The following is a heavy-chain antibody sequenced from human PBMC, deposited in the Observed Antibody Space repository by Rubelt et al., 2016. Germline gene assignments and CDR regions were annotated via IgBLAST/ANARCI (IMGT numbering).Heavy chain of an antibody. J-gene: IGHJ4*02. D-gene: IGHD6-19*01. CDR2: ISGSGGST. CDR3: AKDPIAGAVAGRGGDY. Sequence: GSGGGLVQPGGSLRLSCTASGFTFSSNAMYWVRQAPGKGLEWVSSISGSGGSTYYADSVKGRFTISRDNSKNTLYLQMSSLRAEDTAVYYCAKDPIAGAVAGRGGDYWGQGTLVTVSS. CDR1: GFTFSSNA. V-gene: IGHV3-23*01.